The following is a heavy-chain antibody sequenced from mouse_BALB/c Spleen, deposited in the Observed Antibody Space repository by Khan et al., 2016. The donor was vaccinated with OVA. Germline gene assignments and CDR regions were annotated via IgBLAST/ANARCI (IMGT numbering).Heavy chain of an antibody. V-gene: IGHV1-4*01. CDR2: INPSSVYS. CDR1: GNTLTTYT. CDR3: AIKQVGEYFDY. D-gene: IGHD4-1*02. Sequence: QIQLVQSGAELARPGASVKMSCKASGNTLTTYTMHWVKQMPGQGLEWIGYINPSSVYSYYNQKFKDKATLTADKSSSTAYMQLSSLTSEDSAVYYCAIKQVGEYFDYWGQGTTLTVSS. J-gene: IGHJ2*01.